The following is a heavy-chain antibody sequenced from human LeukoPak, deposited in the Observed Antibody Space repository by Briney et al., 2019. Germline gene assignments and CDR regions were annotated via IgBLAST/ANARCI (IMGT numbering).Heavy chain of an antibody. CDR2: IYYSGST. D-gene: IGHD5-18*01. Sequence: PSETLSLTCTVSGYSISSGYYWSWIRQPPGKGLEWIGYIYYSGSTNYNPSLKSRVTISVDTSKNQFSLKLSSVTAADTAVYYCARDKRGYSYGSLGYFDYWGQGTLVTVSS. J-gene: IGHJ4*02. V-gene: IGHV4-61*01. CDR1: GYSISSGYY. CDR3: ARDKRGYSYGSLGYFDY.